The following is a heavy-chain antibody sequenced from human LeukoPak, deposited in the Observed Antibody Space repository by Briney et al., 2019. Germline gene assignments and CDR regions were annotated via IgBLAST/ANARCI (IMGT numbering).Heavy chain of an antibody. CDR3: ARTTITMIVVAANYDINWFDP. CDR1: GYTFTSYG. CDR2: ISAYNGNT. D-gene: IGHD3-22*01. V-gene: IGHV1-18*01. J-gene: IGHJ5*02. Sequence: ASVKVSCKASGYTFTSYGISWVRQAPGQGLEWMGWISAYNGNTNYAQKLQGRVIMTTDTSTSTAYMELRSLRSDDTAVYYYARTTITMIVVAANYDINWFDPWGQGTLVTVSS.